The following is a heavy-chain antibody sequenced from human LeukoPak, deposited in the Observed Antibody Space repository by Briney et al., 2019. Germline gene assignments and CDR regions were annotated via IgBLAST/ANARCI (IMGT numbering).Heavy chain of an antibody. D-gene: IGHD3-10*01. V-gene: IGHV1-2*06. CDR1: GYTFTGYY. Sequence: AASVKVSCKASGYTFTGYYMHWVRQAPGQGLEWMGRINPNSGGTNYAQKFQGRVTMTRDTSISTAYMELSRLRSDDTAVYYCASSGGGSGVYYFDYWGQGTLVTVSS. J-gene: IGHJ4*02. CDR3: ASSGGGSGVYYFDY. CDR2: INPNSGGT.